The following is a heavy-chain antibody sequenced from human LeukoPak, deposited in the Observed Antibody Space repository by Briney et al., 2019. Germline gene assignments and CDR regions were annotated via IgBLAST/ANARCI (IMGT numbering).Heavy chain of an antibody. CDR2: INSDGSST. CDR3: ARDEDWSGDYGAFDI. D-gene: IGHD3-3*01. CDR1: GFTFSIYW. J-gene: IGHJ3*02. V-gene: IGHV3-74*01. Sequence: GGSLRLSCAASGFTFSIYWMHWVRQAPGKGLVWVTRINSDGSSTSYADSVKGRFTISRDNAKNTLYLQMNSLRAEDTAVYYCARDEDWSGDYGAFDIWGQGTMVTVSS.